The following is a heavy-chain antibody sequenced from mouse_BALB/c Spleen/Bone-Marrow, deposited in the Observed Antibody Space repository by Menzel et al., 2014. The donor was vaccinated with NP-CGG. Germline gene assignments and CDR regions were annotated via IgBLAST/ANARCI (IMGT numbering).Heavy chain of an antibody. J-gene: IGHJ2*01. D-gene: IGHD1-1*01. CDR1: GFDFSRYW. V-gene: IGHV4-1*02. Sequence: DVKLVESGGGLVQPGGSLKLSCAASGFDFSRYWMSWVRQAPGKGLEWIGEINPDSSMINYTPSLKDKFIISRDNAKNTLYLQMSKVRSEDTALYYGARQSYYGYSDYWGQGTTLTVSS. CDR3: ARQSYYGYSDY. CDR2: INPDSSMI.